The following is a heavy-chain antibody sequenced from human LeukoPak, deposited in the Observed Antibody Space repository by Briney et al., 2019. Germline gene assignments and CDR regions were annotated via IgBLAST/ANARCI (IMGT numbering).Heavy chain of an antibody. Sequence: SETLSLTCAVYGGSFSGYYWSWIRQPPGKGLEWIGEINHSGSTNYNPSLKSRVTISVDTSKNQFSLKLSSVTAADTAVYYCARGGMGLFDYWGQGTLVTVSS. CDR1: GGSFSGYY. CDR3: ARGGMGLFDY. CDR2: INHSGST. D-gene: IGHD2-8*01. J-gene: IGHJ4*02. V-gene: IGHV4-34*01.